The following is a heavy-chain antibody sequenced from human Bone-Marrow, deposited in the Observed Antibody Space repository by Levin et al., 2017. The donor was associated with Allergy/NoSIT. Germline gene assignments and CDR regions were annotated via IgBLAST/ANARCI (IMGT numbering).Heavy chain of an antibody. D-gene: IGHD2-21*02. CDR2: INHSGST. CDR3: ARANIVVVTAIAGFDY. V-gene: IGHV4-34*01. J-gene: IGHJ4*02. CDR1: GGSFSGYY. Sequence: ESLKISCAVYGGSFSGYYWSWIRQPPGKGLEWIGEINHSGSTNYNPSLKSRVTISVDTSKNQFSLKLSSVTAADTAVYYCARANIVVVTAIAGFDYWGQGTLVTVSS.